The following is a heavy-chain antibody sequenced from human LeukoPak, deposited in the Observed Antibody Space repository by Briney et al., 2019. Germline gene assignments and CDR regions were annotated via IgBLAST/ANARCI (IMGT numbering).Heavy chain of an antibody. CDR3: AHRTTTAVTGFFDY. D-gene: IGHD6-19*01. CDR2: FYWDDDK. CDR1: GGSISSSSYY. Sequence: TLSLTCTVSGGSISSSSYYWGWIRQPPGKAPEWLASFYWDDDKRYSPSLKSRLTITKDTSKNQVVLTMTNMDPVDTATYYCAHRTTTAVTGFFDYWGQGTLVTVSS. V-gene: IGHV2-5*02. J-gene: IGHJ4*02.